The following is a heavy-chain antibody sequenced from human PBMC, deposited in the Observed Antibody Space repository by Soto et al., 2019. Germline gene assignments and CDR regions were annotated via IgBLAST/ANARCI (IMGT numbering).Heavy chain of an antibody. D-gene: IGHD5-18*01. V-gene: IGHV4-39*01. Sequence: QLQLQESGPGLVKPSETLSLTCTVSGGSISSSSYYWGWIRQPPGKGLEWIGSIYYSGSTYYNPSLKSRVTISVDTSKNQFSLKLSSVTAADTAVYYCARNVDTAMEVDYWGQGTLVTVSS. CDR2: IYYSGST. J-gene: IGHJ4*02. CDR1: GGSISSSSYY. CDR3: ARNVDTAMEVDY.